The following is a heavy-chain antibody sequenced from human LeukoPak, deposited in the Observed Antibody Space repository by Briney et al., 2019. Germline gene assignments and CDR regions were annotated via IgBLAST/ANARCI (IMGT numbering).Heavy chain of an antibody. CDR2: IYTSGST. CDR1: GGSISSYY. J-gene: IGHJ6*03. D-gene: IGHD6-13*01. V-gene: IGHV4-4*07. Sequence: SETLSLTCTVSGGSISSYYWSWTRQPAGKGLEWVGRIYTSGSTNYNPSLKSRVTMSVDTSKNQFSLKLSSVTAADTAVYYCAGVLAAADINNYYYYYYMDVWGKGTTVTVSS. CDR3: AGVLAAADINNYYYYYYMDV.